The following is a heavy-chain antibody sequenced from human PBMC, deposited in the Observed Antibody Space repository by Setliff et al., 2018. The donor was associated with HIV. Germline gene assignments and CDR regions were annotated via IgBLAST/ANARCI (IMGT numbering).Heavy chain of an antibody. CDR3: ASGRVRQSRKFGGVIVLPPFDY. V-gene: IGHV4-31*03. CDR2: IHHSGSA. Sequence: SETLSLTCTVSGGSISDSDFYWSWIRQHPGKALEWIGYIHHSGSAFYNPSLKSRLTISIDTSKSQFYLRLSSVTAADTAVYYCASGRVRQSRKFGGVIVLPPFDYWGQGTLVTVSS. CDR1: GGSISDSDFY. D-gene: IGHD3-16*02. J-gene: IGHJ4*02.